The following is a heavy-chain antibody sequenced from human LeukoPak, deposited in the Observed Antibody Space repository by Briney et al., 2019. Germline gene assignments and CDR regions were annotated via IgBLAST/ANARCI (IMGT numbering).Heavy chain of an antibody. CDR3: ARDQYDTWSRRGNFDS. J-gene: IGHJ4*02. CDR1: GCTFSSYW. Sequence: GGSLRLSCAASGCTFSSYWMSWVRQAPGKGLEWVANIKQDESEKYYVDSVKGRFTISRDNAKNSLYLQMNSLRAEDTAVFYCARDQYDTWSRRGNFDSWGQGTLVIVSS. CDR2: IKQDESEK. D-gene: IGHD3-3*01. V-gene: IGHV3-7*03.